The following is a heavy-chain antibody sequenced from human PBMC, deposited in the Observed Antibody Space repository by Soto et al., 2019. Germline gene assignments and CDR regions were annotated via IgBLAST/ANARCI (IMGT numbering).Heavy chain of an antibody. CDR2: LYDVFGS. Sequence: DVQLVESGGGLIQPGESLSLSCAAFGLTVSGTKYVAWVRQAPGKGLEWVSALYDVFGSFYADSVKGRFTTSSDRSKSTVYLQMNDLRPDDTAVYYCASWHEREHAYDVWGQGTTVIVSS. J-gene: IGHJ3*01. CDR3: ASWHEREHAYDV. D-gene: IGHD1-1*01. CDR1: GLTVSGTKY. V-gene: IGHV3-53*01.